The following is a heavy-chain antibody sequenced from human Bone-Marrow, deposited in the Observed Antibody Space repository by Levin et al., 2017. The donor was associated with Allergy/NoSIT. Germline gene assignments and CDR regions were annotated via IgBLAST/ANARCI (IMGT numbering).Heavy chain of an antibody. Sequence: PGGSLRLSCAASGFTFSTSWMSWVRQAPGKGLEWVANIKQDGSEKYYVDSVEGRFTISRDNVKNSLYLQMNSLRAEDTAVYYCASRPRRNAWNSHFDSWGQGTLVTVSS. CDR1: GFTFSTSW. CDR2: IKQDGSEK. CDR3: ASRPRRNAWNSHFDS. J-gene: IGHJ4*02. D-gene: IGHD1-7*01. V-gene: IGHV3-7*01.